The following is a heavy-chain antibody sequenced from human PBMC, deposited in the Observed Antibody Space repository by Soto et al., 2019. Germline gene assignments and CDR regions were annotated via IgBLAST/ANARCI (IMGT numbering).Heavy chain of an antibody. Sequence: PWGSLRLSCAASGFTFSSYSMNWVRQAPGKGLEWVSSISSSSSYIYYADSVKGRFTISRDNAKNSLYLQMNSLRAEDTAVYYCASDPQDAFDIWGQGTMVTVSS. CDR1: GFTFSSYS. CDR2: ISSSSSYI. J-gene: IGHJ3*02. CDR3: ASDPQDAFDI. V-gene: IGHV3-21*01.